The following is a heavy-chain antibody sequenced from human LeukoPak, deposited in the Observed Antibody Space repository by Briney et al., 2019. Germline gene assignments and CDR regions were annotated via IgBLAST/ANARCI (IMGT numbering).Heavy chain of an antibody. Sequence: GGSLRLSCAASGFTFNNAWMNWVRQAPGKGLQWVSSISSSSKYIYYADSVKGRFTISRDNAKNSLYLQMNGLRAEDTAVYYCARDVQQLIPRGLIDCWGQGTLVTVSS. D-gene: IGHD6-13*01. CDR1: GFTFNNAW. CDR2: ISSSSKYI. J-gene: IGHJ4*02. CDR3: ARDVQQLIPRGLIDC. V-gene: IGHV3-21*01.